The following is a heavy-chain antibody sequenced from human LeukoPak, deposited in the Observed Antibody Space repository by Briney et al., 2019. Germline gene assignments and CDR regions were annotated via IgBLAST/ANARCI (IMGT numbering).Heavy chain of an antibody. Sequence: SETLSLTCTVSGGTITSGGYFWSWIRQHPGKGLEWIGYISYSGNTYYNPSLKSRLTISVDTSKNQFSLKLSSVTAEDTAVYYCARDKVVGATNFDYWGQGTLVTVSS. CDR3: ARDKVVGATNFDY. D-gene: IGHD1-26*01. CDR2: ISYSGNT. V-gene: IGHV4-31*03. CDR1: GGTITSGGYF. J-gene: IGHJ4*02.